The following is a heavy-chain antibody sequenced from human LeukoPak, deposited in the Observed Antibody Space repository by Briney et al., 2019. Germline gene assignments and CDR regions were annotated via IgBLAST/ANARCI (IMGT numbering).Heavy chain of an antibody. J-gene: IGHJ4*02. V-gene: IGHV3-11*03. CDR1: GFTFSDYY. Sequence: GGSLRLSCAASGFTFSDYYMSWIRQAPGKGLEWVSYISSSSSYTNYADSVKGRFTISRDNAKNSLYPQMNSLRAEDTAVYYCARSGGGYDALDYWGQGTLVTVSS. D-gene: IGHD5-12*01. CDR3: ARSGGGYDALDY. CDR2: ISSSSSYT.